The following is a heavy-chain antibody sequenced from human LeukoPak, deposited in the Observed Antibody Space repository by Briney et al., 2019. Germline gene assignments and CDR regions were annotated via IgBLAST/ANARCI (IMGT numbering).Heavy chain of an antibody. CDR2: ISSSSSTI. D-gene: IGHD4-17*01. CDR3: AIPTTVTAMDY. Sequence: PGGSLRLSCAASGFTFNTYAMNWVRQAPGKGLEWVSYISSSSSTIYYADSVRGRFTISRDNAKNSLYLQMNSLRAEDTAVYYCAIPTTVTAMDYWGQGTLVTVSS. J-gene: IGHJ4*02. V-gene: IGHV3-48*01. CDR1: GFTFNTYA.